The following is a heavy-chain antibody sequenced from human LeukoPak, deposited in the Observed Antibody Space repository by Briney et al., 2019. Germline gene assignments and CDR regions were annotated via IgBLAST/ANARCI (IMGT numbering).Heavy chain of an antibody. D-gene: IGHD1-26*01. CDR3: AKDIARGGRTRYFDY. Sequence: GGSLRLSCAASGFTFSSYAMSWVRQVPGKGLEWVSAISGSGGSTYYADSVKGRFTISRDNSKNTLYLQMNSLRAEDTAVYYCAKDIARGGRTRYFDYWGQGTLVTVSS. CDR1: GFTFSSYA. J-gene: IGHJ4*02. CDR2: ISGSGGST. V-gene: IGHV3-23*01.